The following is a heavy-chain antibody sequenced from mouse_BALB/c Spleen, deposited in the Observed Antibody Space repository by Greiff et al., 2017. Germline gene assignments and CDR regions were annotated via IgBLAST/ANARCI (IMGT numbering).Heavy chain of an antibody. V-gene: IGHV1S137*01. CDR2: ISTYYGDA. D-gene: IGHD2-4*01. Sequence: VQLQQSGAELVRPGVSVKISCKGSGYTFTDYAMHWVKQSHAKSLEWIGVISTYYGDASYNQKFKGKATMTVDKSSSTAYMELARLTSEDSAIYYCASYYDYDDEYAMDYWGQGTSVTVSS. CDR1: GYTFTDYA. J-gene: IGHJ4*01. CDR3: ASYYDYDDEYAMDY.